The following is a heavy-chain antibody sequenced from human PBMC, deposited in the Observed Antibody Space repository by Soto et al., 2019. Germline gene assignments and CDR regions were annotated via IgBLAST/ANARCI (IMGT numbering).Heavy chain of an antibody. J-gene: IGHJ4*02. D-gene: IGHD1-20*01. Sequence: PSETLSLTCAVSGGSISSGDYSWSWIRQPPGKGLEWLGYMYHSGSTDYNPSLKSRVTISVDKSKNQFSLKLSSVTAADTAVYYCAKTRGITGTLYYFDYWGQGTLVTVSS. CDR3: AKTRGITGTLYYFDY. CDR1: GGSISSGDYS. CDR2: MYHSGST. V-gene: IGHV4-30-2*01.